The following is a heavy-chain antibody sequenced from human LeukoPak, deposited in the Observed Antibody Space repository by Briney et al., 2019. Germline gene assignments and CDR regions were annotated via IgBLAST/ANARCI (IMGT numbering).Heavy chain of an antibody. J-gene: IGHJ4*02. Sequence: GGSLRLSCAGAGFSITDHHMDWVRHAPGKGLEWIGRSATTKPNSCTTQYAASVRGRFTISRDDLQNSPYLHLNSLKTEDTAVYYCVRVVTKGSGWYHFDNWGLGTLVTVSS. CDR2: SATTKPNSCTT. CDR3: VRVVTKGSGWYHFDN. CDR1: GFSITDHH. V-gene: IGHV3-72*01. D-gene: IGHD6-13*01.